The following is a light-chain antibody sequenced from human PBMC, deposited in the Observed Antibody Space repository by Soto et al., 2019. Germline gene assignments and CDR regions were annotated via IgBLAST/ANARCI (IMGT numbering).Light chain of an antibody. Sequence: EIVMTQSPVTLSVSPGERATLSCRASQSVSSNLAWYQQKPGQAPRLLIYSASTRATGIPARFSGSGSGTEFTLTISSLQSEDFAVYYCQQYNNWWTFGQGTEVEIK. CDR2: SAS. CDR3: QQYNNWWT. J-gene: IGKJ1*01. CDR1: QSVSSN. V-gene: IGKV3-15*01.